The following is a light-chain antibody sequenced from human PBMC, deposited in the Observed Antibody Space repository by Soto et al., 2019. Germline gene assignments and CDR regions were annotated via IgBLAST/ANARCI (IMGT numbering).Light chain of an antibody. Sequence: QSALTQPPSVSGTPGQSITISCTGSNSDVGLYDFVSWYQHHPGRAPKLIVSEVSHRPSGISNRFSGSKSGNTASLTISGLQSEDEADYYCISYTSDDVRYVFGTGTKVTVL. J-gene: IGLJ1*01. CDR2: EVS. CDR3: ISYTSDDVRYV. CDR1: NSDVGLYDF. V-gene: IGLV2-14*01.